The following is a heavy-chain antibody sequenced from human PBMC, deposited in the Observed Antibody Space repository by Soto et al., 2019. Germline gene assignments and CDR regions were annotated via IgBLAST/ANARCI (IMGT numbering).Heavy chain of an antibody. CDR1: GFTFSSYE. CDR2: ISSSGSTI. CDR3: AREDSSGYSY. V-gene: IGHV3-48*03. J-gene: IGHJ4*02. Sequence: GGSLRLSCAASGFTFSSYEMNWVRQAPGKGLEWVSYISSSGSTIYYADSVKGRFTISRDNAKNSLYLQMNSLRAEDTAVYYCAREDSSGYSYWGQGTLVTVSS. D-gene: IGHD3-22*01.